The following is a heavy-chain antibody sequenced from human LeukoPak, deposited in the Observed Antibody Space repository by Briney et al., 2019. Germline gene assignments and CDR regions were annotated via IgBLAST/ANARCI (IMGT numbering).Heavy chain of an antibody. V-gene: IGHV3-23*01. D-gene: IGHD2-21*01. CDR2: VSGSGGST. J-gene: IGHJ3*02. Sequence: GGSLRLSCAASGFTFSSNAMSWVRQAPGKGLEWVSSVSGSGGSTYYADSVKGRFTISRDNSKNTLYLQMNSLRAEDAAVYYCAKDLYVGVRWGSAFDIWGQGTVVTVSS. CDR1: GFTFSSNA. CDR3: AKDLYVGVRWGSAFDI.